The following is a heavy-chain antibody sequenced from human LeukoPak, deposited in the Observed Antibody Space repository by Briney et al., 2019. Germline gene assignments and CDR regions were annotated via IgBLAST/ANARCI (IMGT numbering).Heavy chain of an antibody. J-gene: IGHJ4*02. CDR2: ISGSGGST. CDR1: GFTFSSYA. D-gene: IGHD3-10*01. V-gene: IGHV3-23*01. Sequence: GGSLRLSCAASGFTFSSYAMSWVRQAPGKGLEWVSVISGSGGSTYYADSVKGRFTISRDNSKNTLYLQMSSLRAEDTAVYYCAKHRMVRGVITDYYFDYWGQGTLVTVSS. CDR3: AKHRMVRGVITDYYFDY.